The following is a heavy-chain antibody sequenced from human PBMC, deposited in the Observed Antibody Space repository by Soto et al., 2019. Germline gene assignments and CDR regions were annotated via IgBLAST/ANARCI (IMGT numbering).Heavy chain of an antibody. Sequence: ETLSLTCTVSGGSISSYYWSWIRQPPGKGLEWIGYIYYSGSTNYTPSLKSRVTISVDTSKNQFSLKLSSVTAADTAVYYCARGTEERYFDWFDPWGQGTLVTVPS. CDR3: ARGTEERYFDWFDP. CDR1: GGSISSYY. J-gene: IGHJ5*02. D-gene: IGHD3-9*01. CDR2: IYYSGST. V-gene: IGHV4-59*01.